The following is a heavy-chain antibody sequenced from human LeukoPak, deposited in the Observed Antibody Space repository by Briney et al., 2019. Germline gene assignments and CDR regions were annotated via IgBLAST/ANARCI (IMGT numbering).Heavy chain of an antibody. J-gene: IGHJ4*02. V-gene: IGHV3-11*01. CDR1: GFTFGDYY. CDR3: ARGSISVAAAGRIDY. D-gene: IGHD6-13*01. Sequence: GGSLRLSCAASGFTFGDYYMSWIRQAPGKGLEWVSYISSGGNTIYYADSVKGRFTISRDNAKNSLYLQMNSLRAEDTAVYYCARGSISVAAAGRIDYWGQGTLVTVSS. CDR2: ISSGGNTI.